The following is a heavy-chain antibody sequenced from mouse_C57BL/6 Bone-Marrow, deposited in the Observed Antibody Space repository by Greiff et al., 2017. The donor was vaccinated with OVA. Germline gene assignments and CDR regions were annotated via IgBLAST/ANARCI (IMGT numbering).Heavy chain of an antibody. CDR1: GFSLSSYA. CDR2: IWTGGGT. Sequence: QVQLKESGPGLVAPSQSLSITCTVSGFSLSSYAISWVRQPPGKGLEWLGVIWTGGGTNYNSALKSRLSISKDNSKSQVFLKMNSLQTDDTARYYCAREDVVRDYYAMDYWGQGTSVTVSS. CDR3: AREDVVRDYYAMDY. D-gene: IGHD2-2*01. V-gene: IGHV2-9-1*01. J-gene: IGHJ4*01.